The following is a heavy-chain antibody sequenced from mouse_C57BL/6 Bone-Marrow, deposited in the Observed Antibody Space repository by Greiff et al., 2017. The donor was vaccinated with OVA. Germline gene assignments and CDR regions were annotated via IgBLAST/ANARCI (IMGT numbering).Heavy chain of an antibody. J-gene: IGHJ1*03. CDR2: IYPGSGST. D-gene: IGHD2-5*01. CDR3: ARKDYSNYLWYFDV. V-gene: IGHV1-55*01. CDR1: GYTFTSYW. Sequence: QVQLQQPGAELVKPGASVKMSCKASGYTFTSYWITWVKQRPGQGLEWIGDIYPGSGSTNYNEKFKSKATLTVDTSSSTAYMQLSSLTSEDSAVYYCARKDYSNYLWYFDVWGTGTTVTVSS.